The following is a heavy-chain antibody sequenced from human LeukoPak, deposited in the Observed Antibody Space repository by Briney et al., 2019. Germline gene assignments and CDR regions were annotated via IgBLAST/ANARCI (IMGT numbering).Heavy chain of an antibody. V-gene: IGHV3-74*01. Sequence: PGGSLRLSCAASGFTFSTYWMHWVRQAPGKGLVWVSRINRDGSSTSYADSVKGRFTISRDSSMNSLYLQMNSLRAEDTAVYYCAGAPYYYHGSEEYALRDYWGQGTLVTVSS. D-gene: IGHD3-10*01. CDR2: INRDGSST. J-gene: IGHJ4*02. CDR3: AGAPYYYHGSEEYALRDY. CDR1: GFTFSTYW.